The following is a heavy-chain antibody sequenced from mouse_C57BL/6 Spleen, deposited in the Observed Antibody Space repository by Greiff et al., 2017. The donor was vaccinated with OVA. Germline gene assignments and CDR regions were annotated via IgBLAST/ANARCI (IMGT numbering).Heavy chain of an antibody. CDR3: ARDSPYYSNYVRAMDY. Sequence: EVMLVESEGGLVQPGSSMKLSCTASGFTFSDYYMAWVRQVPEKGLEWVANINYDGSSTYYLDSLKGRFIISRDNSKNILYLQMSSLKSEDTATYYCARDSPYYSNYVRAMDYWGQGTSVTVSS. CDR1: GFTFSDYY. J-gene: IGHJ4*01. V-gene: IGHV5-16*01. CDR2: INYDGSST. D-gene: IGHD2-5*01.